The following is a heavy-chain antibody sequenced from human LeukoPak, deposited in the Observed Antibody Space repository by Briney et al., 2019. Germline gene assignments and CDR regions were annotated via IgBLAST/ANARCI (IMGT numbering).Heavy chain of an antibody. CDR2: IFHSGSA. J-gene: IGHJ4*02. D-gene: IGHD2-15*01. Sequence: SETLSLTCTVSGGSISSYYWSWIRQPPGKGLEWIASIFHSGSAYYKSSLKSRVTISVDTSKNQISLKLSSVTAADTAVYYCARGRVAYSAYYFDYWGRGTLVTVSS. V-gene: IGHV4-59*04. CDR1: GGSISSYY. CDR3: ARGRVAYSAYYFDY.